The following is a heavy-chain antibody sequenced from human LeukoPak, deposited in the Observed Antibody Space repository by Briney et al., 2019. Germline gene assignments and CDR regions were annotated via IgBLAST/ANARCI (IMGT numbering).Heavy chain of an antibody. Sequence: GGSLRLSCAASGFTFSSYWMTWVRQAPGKGLEWVANIKQDGSERFYVDSVKGRFTISRDNARNSAYLQMNSLRAEDTAVYYCAREGGVADYWGQGTLVTVSS. CDR1: GFTFSSYW. CDR3: AREGGVADY. J-gene: IGHJ4*02. V-gene: IGHV3-7*03. D-gene: IGHD3-16*01. CDR2: IKQDGSER.